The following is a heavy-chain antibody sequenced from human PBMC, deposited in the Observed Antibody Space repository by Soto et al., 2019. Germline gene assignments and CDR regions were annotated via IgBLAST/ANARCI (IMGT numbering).Heavy chain of an antibody. CDR1: GGSVSTYY. Sequence: SETLSLTCTVSGGSVSTYYWSWIRQPPGKGLEWIGYIYYSGSISYNPSLRSRLTISVDTSKNQFSLRLTSVTAADTAMYYCASSFTVPSAIAYWGQGTLVTVSS. CDR2: IYYSGSI. CDR3: ASSFTVPSAIAY. D-gene: IGHD2-2*02. V-gene: IGHV4-59*02. J-gene: IGHJ4*02.